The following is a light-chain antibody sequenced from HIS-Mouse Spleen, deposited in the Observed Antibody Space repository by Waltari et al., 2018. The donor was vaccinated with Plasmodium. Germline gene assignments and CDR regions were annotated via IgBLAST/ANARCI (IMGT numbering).Light chain of an antibody. CDR3: NSRDSSGNHQV. Sequence: SSDLPQDPAVSVALGQTVRITCQGDSLRSYYASWYQQKPGQAPVLVIYGKNNRPAGIPDRFSGSSSGNTASLTITGAQAEDEADYYCNSRDSSGNHQVFGGGTKLTVL. CDR1: SLRSYY. V-gene: IGLV3-19*01. CDR2: GKN. J-gene: IGLJ3*02.